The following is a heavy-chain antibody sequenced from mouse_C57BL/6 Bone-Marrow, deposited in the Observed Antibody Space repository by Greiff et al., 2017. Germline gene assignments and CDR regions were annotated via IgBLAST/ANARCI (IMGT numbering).Heavy chain of an antibody. Sequence: DVKLVESGGDLVKPGGSLKLSCAASGFTFSSYGMSWVRQTPDKRLEWVATISSGGSYTYFPDSVKGRFTISRDNAKNTLYLQMSSLKSEDTAMYYWARQGNYAMDYWGQGTSVTGSS. V-gene: IGHV5-6*02. J-gene: IGHJ4*01. CDR3: ARQGNYAMDY. CDR2: ISSGGSYT. CDR1: GFTFSSYG.